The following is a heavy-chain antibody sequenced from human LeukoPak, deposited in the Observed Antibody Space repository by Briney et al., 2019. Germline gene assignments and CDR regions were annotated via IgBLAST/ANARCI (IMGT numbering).Heavy chain of an antibody. J-gene: IGHJ5*02. CDR3: TSLSDAIESFGTRNL. CDR2: ISGSGGST. CDR1: GFTFSSYA. Sequence: GGSLRLSCAASGFTFSSYAMSWVRQAPGKGLEWVSVISGSGGSTHYTDPVNGRFTISRDNSKNALSLQMNSLRAEDTAVYYCTSLSDAIESFGTRNLWGQGTLVTVSS. V-gene: IGHV3-23*01. D-gene: IGHD2-8*01.